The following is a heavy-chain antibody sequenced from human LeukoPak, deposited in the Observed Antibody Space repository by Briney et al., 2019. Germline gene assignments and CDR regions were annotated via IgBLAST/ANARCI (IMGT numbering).Heavy chain of an antibody. CDR1: GGTFSSYA. V-gene: IGHV1-69*13. J-gene: IGHJ4*02. Sequence: ASVKVSCKASGGTFSSYAISWVRQAPGQGLEWMGGIIPIFGTANYAQKFQGRVTITADESTSTAYMGLSSLRSEDTAVYYCARPGEVDTAMVTFHYWGQGTLVTVSS. CDR2: IIPIFGTA. D-gene: IGHD5-18*01. CDR3: ARPGEVDTAMVTFHY.